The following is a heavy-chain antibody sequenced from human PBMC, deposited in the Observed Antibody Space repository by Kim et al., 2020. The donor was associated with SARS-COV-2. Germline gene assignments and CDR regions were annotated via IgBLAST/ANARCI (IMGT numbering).Heavy chain of an antibody. V-gene: IGHV3-9*01. CDR2: LSWNSVIL. CDR3: ATAGVISGRSSYFDS. D-gene: IGHD3-10*01. CDR1: GFTFDDYD. J-gene: IGHJ4*01. Sequence: GGSLRLSCAASGFTFDDYDMHWVRQAPGKGLALVSGLSWNSVILGYADSVKGRFTISRDNSNGSLYLQMDGLRPADTSVYYCATAGVISGRSSYFDSCG.